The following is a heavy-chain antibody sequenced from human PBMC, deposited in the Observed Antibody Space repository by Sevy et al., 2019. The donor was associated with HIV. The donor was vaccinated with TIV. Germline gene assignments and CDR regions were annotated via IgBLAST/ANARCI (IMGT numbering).Heavy chain of an antibody. Sequence: ASVKVSYKASGYTFTSYGISWVRQAPGQGLEWMGWISAYNGNTNYAQKLQGRVTMTTDTSTSTAYMELRSLRSDDTAVYYCARGYCSGGSCYSRVPKWFDPWGQGTLVTVSS. J-gene: IGHJ5*02. D-gene: IGHD2-15*01. CDR3: ARGYCSGGSCYSRVPKWFDP. CDR1: GYTFTSYG. V-gene: IGHV1-18*01. CDR2: ISAYNGNT.